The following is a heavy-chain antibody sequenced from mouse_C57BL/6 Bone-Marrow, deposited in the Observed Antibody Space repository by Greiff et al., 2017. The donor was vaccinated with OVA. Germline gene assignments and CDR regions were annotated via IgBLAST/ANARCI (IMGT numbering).Heavy chain of an antibody. CDR3: ARAGSSPGVAMDY. Sequence: QVQLQQSGAELVMPGASVKLSCKASGYTFTSYWMHWVKQRPGQGLEWIGEIDPSDSYTNYNQKFKGKSTLTVDKSSSTAYMQLSSLTSEDSAVYYCARAGSSPGVAMDYWGQGTSVTVSS. CDR1: GYTFTSYW. V-gene: IGHV1-69*01. CDR2: IDPSDSYT. J-gene: IGHJ4*01. D-gene: IGHD1-1*01.